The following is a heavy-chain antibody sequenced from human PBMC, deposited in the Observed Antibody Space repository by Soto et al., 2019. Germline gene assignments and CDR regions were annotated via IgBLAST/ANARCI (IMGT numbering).Heavy chain of an antibody. V-gene: IGHV4-59*08. CDR1: GGSISSYY. CDR2: IYYSGST. J-gene: IGHJ4*02. D-gene: IGHD3-9*01. Sequence: SETLSLTCTVSGGSISSYYWSWIRQPPGKGLEWIGYIYYSGSTNYNPSLKSRVTISVDTSRSQFSLKLNSVTAADSAVYFCARLEGLATISYYFDFWGPGALVTVSS. CDR3: ARLEGLATISYYFDF.